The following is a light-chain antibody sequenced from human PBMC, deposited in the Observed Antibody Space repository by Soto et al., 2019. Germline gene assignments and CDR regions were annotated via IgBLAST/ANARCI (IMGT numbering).Light chain of an antibody. CDR3: CSYAGFSTLV. CDR2: EGT. J-gene: IGLJ3*02. V-gene: IGLV2-23*01. Sequence: LTQPASVSGSPGQSVTISCTGSSSDVGTYDLVSWYQQHPGKAPKILIYEGTKRPSGVSNRFSGSKSGNTASLTISGLQAEDEADYFCCSYAGFSTLVFGGGTKVTVL. CDR1: SSDVGTYDL.